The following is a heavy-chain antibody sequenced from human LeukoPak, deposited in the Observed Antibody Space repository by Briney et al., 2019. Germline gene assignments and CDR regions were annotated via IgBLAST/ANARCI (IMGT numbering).Heavy chain of an antibody. CDR1: GFTFSSYA. CDR3: AKDVFWSGYYPFDY. CDR2: ISGSGGST. Sequence: GGSLRPSCAASGFTFSSYAMSWVRQAPGKGLEWVSAISGSGGSTYYADSVKGRFTISRDNSKNTLYLQMNSLRAEDTAVYYCAKDVFWSGYYPFDYWGQGTLVTVSS. D-gene: IGHD3-3*01. J-gene: IGHJ4*02. V-gene: IGHV3-23*01.